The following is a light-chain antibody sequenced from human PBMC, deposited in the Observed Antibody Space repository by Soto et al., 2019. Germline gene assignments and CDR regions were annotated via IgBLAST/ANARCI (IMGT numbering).Light chain of an antibody. CDR1: QGVPSR. CDR2: GAS. V-gene: IGKV3-15*01. J-gene: IGKJ5*01. Sequence: EIVMTQSPATLSASPGEGVTLSCRASQGVPSRIAWYQHKPGQAPRLLIYGASTRATGVPDRFSGTGSGTDFTLTISSLKSEDYAIYYGQQYKSWPRITFGQGTRLEIK. CDR3: QQYKSWPRIT.